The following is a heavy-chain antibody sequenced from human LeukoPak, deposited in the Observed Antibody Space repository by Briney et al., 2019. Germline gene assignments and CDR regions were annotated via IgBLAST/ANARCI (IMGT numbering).Heavy chain of an antibody. CDR1: GFTFSSYS. CDR2: ISSSSSTI. D-gene: IGHD2-2*01. Sequence: GGSLRLSCAASGFTFSSYSMNWVRQAPGKGLEWVSYISSSSSTIYYADSVKGRFTISRDNAKNSLYLQMNSLRAEDTAVYYCARDRVGYCSSTSCPEAYYYYMDVWGKGTTVTVSS. J-gene: IGHJ6*03. CDR3: ARDRVGYCSSTSCPEAYYYYMDV. V-gene: IGHV3-48*01.